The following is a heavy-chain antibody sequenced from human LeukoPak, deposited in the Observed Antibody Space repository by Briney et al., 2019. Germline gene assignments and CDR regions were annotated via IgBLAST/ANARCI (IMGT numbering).Heavy chain of an antibody. Sequence: SQTLSLTCAISGDSVSSNSAAWNWIRQSPSRGLEWLGRTYYRSKWYNDYAVSVKSRITINPDTSKNQFSLKLTSVTAADTAVYYCARHFGEWLRLPSDFWGQGTLVTVSS. D-gene: IGHD5-12*01. CDR2: TYYRSKWYN. CDR3: ARHFGEWLRLPSDF. J-gene: IGHJ4*01. V-gene: IGHV6-1*01. CDR1: GDSVSSNSAA.